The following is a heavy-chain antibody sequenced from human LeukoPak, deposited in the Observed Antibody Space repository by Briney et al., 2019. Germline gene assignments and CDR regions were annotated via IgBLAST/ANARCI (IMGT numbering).Heavy chain of an antibody. CDR3: AKSKWELLQAFDY. CDR1: GFTFSSYG. Sequence: PGRSLRLSCAASGFTFSSYGMHWVRQAPGKGLEWVSAISGSGGSTYYADSVKGRFTISRDNSKNTLYLQMNSLRAEDTAVYYCAKSKWELLQAFDYWGQGTLVTVSS. CDR2: ISGSGGST. D-gene: IGHD1-26*01. J-gene: IGHJ4*02. V-gene: IGHV3-23*01.